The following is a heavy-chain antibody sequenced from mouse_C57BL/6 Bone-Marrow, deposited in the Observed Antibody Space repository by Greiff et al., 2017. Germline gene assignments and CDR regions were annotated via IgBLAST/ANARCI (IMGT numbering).Heavy chain of an antibody. Sequence: QVQLQQSGAELVRPGASVTLSCKASGYTFTDYEMHWVKQTPVHGLEWIGAIDPETGGTAYNQKFKGKAILTADKSSSTAYMELRSLTSEDSAVYDCTRPYYSKRGYYYTMDYWGQGTSVTVSS. V-gene: IGHV1-15*01. CDR1: GYTFTDYE. D-gene: IGHD2-5*01. J-gene: IGHJ4*01. CDR2: IDPETGGT. CDR3: TRPYYSKRGYYYTMDY.